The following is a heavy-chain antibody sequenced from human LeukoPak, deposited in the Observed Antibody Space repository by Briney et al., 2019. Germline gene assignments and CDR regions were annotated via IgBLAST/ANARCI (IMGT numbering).Heavy chain of an antibody. Sequence: GGSLRLSCAASGFTFSSYGMHWVRQAPGKGLEWVAVIWYDGSNKYYADSVKGRFTISRDNSKNTLYLQMNSLRAEDTAVYYCARDELRRELLGFGYWGQGTLVTVSS. CDR3: ARDELRRELLGFGY. V-gene: IGHV3-33*01. D-gene: IGHD1-26*01. CDR2: IWYDGSNK. J-gene: IGHJ4*02. CDR1: GFTFSSYG.